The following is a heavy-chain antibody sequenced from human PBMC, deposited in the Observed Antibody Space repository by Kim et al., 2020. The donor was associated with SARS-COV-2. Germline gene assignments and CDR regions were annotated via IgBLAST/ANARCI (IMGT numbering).Heavy chain of an antibody. J-gene: IGHJ6*02. Sequence: GGSLRLSCAVSGFSLSNYGMHWVRRAPGKGLQWVAVIWYDGSNKYYADSVKGRFTISRDTSKNTLYLQMNSLRAEDTALYYCARDGGYGMDVWGQGTTVTVSS. CDR1: GFSLSNYG. CDR3: ARDGGYGMDV. CDR2: IWYDGSNK. V-gene: IGHV3-33*01. D-gene: IGHD3-3*01.